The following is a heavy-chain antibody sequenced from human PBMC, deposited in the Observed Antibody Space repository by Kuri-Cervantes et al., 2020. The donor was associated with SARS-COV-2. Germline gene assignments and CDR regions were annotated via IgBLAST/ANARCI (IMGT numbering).Heavy chain of an antibody. V-gene: IGHV3-43*01. D-gene: IGHD4-17*01. CDR2: ISWDGGST. Sequence: GGSLRLSCAASRFTFYDRFTFDDYTMHWVRQAPGKGLEWVSLISWDGGSTYYADSVKGRFTISRDNAKNSLYLQMNSLRAEDTAVYYCARSPGDGDYDPFDHWGQGTLVTVSS. J-gene: IGHJ4*02. CDR1: RFTFYDRFTFDDYT. CDR3: ARSPGDGDYDPFDH.